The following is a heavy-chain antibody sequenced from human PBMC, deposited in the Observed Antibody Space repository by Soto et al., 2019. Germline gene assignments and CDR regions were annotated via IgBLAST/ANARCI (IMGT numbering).Heavy chain of an antibody. CDR2: IIPIFGTA. J-gene: IGHJ6*02. D-gene: IGHD3-3*01. CDR1: GGTFSSYA. Sequence: SVKVSCKASGGTFSSYAISWVRQAPGQGLEWVGGIIPIFGTANYAQKFQGRVTITADESTSTAYMELSSLRSEDTAVYYCARRDFWSGYLMDVWGQGTTVTVSS. V-gene: IGHV1-69*13. CDR3: ARRDFWSGYLMDV.